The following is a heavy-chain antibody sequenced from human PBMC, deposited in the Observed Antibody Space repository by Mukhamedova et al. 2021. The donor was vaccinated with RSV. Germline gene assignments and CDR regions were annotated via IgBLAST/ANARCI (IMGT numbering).Heavy chain of an antibody. D-gene: IGHD3-10*02. V-gene: IGHV1-8*01. Sequence: GLEWMGWMNPNFGTSGFAQKFQGRVTMTSETATNTAYIEVTGLTSEDTAIYYCARARARHSNYVLYWGQGTLVTVSS. CDR3: ARARARHSNYVLY. J-gene: IGHJ4*02. CDR2: MNPNFGTS.